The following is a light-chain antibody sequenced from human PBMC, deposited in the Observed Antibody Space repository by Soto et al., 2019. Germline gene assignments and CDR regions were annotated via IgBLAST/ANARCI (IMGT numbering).Light chain of an antibody. Sequence: QSVLTQPASVSGSPGQSITISCTGASSDVGNYNYVSWYQQHPGKAPKLIIYDVSNRPSGVSNRFSGSKSGNTASLTISGLQAEDEADYYCSSYTSSTTLYVFGTWTKLTVL. CDR1: SSDVGNYNY. J-gene: IGLJ1*01. CDR2: DVS. CDR3: SSYTSSTTLYV. V-gene: IGLV2-14*03.